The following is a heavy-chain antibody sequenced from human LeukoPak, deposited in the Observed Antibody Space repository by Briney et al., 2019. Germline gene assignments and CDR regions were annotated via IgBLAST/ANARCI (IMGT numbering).Heavy chain of an antibody. CDR1: GFTFSSYS. D-gene: IGHD3-10*01. J-gene: IGHJ6*03. V-gene: IGHV3-48*01. CDR2: IRSSSSTI. Sequence: PGGSLRLSCAASGFTFSSYSMNWVRQAPGKGLEWVSYIRSSSSTIYYADSVKGRFNISRDNAKNSLYLQMNSLRAEDTAVYYCARRGGSGSRYYMDVWGKGTTVTVSS. CDR3: ARRGGSGSRYYMDV.